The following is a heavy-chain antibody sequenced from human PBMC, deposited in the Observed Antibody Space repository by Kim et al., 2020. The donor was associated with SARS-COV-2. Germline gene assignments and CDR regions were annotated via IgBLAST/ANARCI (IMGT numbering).Heavy chain of an antibody. J-gene: IGHJ6*02. Sequence: GESLKISCQGSGYSLTSYWIGWVRQMPGKGLEWMGIIYPGDSDTRYSPSFQGQVTISADKSISTAYLQWSSLKASDTAMYYCARLPLGYCSGGSCSPGGMDVWGQGTTVTVS. D-gene: IGHD2-15*01. CDR1: GYSLTSYW. V-gene: IGHV5-51*01. CDR3: ARLPLGYCSGGSCSPGGMDV. CDR2: IYPGDSDT.